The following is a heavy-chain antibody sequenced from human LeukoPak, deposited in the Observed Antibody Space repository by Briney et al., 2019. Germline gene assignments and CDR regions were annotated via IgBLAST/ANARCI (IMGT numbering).Heavy chain of an antibody. J-gene: IGHJ4*02. Sequence: PGGSLRLSCVASGFSFRSYWMSWVRQAPGKGLERVAKIKPDGSDKFYEDSVKGRFTISRDNAKNSLYLQMNSLTAEDTAVYYCAREDFWRFDYWGQGTMVTASS. CDR1: GFSFRSYW. D-gene: IGHD3-3*01. CDR3: AREDFWRFDY. CDR2: IKPDGSDK. V-gene: IGHV3-7*01.